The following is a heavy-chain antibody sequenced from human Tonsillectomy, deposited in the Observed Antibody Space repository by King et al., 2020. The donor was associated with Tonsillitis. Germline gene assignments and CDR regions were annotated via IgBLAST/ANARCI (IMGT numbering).Heavy chain of an antibody. V-gene: IGHV4-38-2*02. CDR1: GYSISSGYY. CDR2: IYHSGST. J-gene: IGHJ4*02. D-gene: IGHD2-15*01. CDR3: ATVVGRFDY. Sequence: QLQESGPGLVKPSETLSLTCTVSGYSISSGYYWGWIRQPPGKGLEWIGSIYHSGSTHYNPSLKSRVTISVDTSKNHFSRKLSSVTAADTAVYYCATVVGRFDYWGQGTQVTVSS.